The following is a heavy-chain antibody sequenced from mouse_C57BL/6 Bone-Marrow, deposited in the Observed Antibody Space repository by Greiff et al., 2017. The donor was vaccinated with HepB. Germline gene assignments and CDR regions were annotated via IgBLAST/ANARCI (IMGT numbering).Heavy chain of an antibody. Sequence: EVNVVESGGGLVKPGGSLKLSCAASGFTFSSYAMSWVRQTPEKRLEWVATISDGGSYTYYPDNVKGRFTISRDNAKNNLYLQMSHLKSEDTAMYYCARDPYYYGSSYEYFDVWGTGTTVTVSS. J-gene: IGHJ1*03. V-gene: IGHV5-4*01. D-gene: IGHD1-1*01. CDR2: ISDGGSYT. CDR3: ARDPYYYGSSYEYFDV. CDR1: GFTFSSYA.